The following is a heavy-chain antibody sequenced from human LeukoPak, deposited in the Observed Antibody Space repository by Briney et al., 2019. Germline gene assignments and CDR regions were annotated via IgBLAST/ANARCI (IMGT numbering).Heavy chain of an antibody. CDR2: IYTSGST. Sequence: SQTLSLTCTVSGGSISSGSYYWSWIRQPAGKGLEWIGRIYTSGSTNYNPSLKSRVTISVDTSKNQFSLKLSSVTAADTAVYYCARASYDFWSGYSPCYFDHWGQGTLVTVSS. V-gene: IGHV4-61*02. CDR1: GGSISSGSYY. CDR3: ARASYDFWSGYSPCYFDH. J-gene: IGHJ4*02. D-gene: IGHD3-3*01.